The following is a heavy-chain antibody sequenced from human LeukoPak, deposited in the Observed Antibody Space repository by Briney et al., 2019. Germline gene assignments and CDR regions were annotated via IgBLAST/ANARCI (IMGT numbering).Heavy chain of an antibody. J-gene: IGHJ6*03. D-gene: IGHD6-19*01. V-gene: IGHV3-23*01. CDR1: GFPISTNG. CDR2: IVGGDGGT. Sequence: GGSLRLSCAAFGFPISTNGMSWVRQAPGKGLEWVSGIVGGDGGTYYADSVKGRFIISRDNSKNTLYVQMNSLRAEDTAVYYCARGAVYYMDIWGKGTTVTISS. CDR3: ARGAVYYMDI.